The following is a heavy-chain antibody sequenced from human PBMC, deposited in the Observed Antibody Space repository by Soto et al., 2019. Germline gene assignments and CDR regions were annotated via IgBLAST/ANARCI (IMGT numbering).Heavy chain of an antibody. Sequence: SETLSLTCAVSGVSISSDAYYWGWIRQPPGKGLEWIGSIYYSGSTYYNPSLKSRVTISVDTSKNQFSLKLSSVTAADTAVYYCARHKSRDFDYWGQGTLVTVSS. CDR1: GVSISSDAYY. V-gene: IGHV4-39*01. J-gene: IGHJ4*02. CDR2: IYYSGST. CDR3: ARHKSRDFDY.